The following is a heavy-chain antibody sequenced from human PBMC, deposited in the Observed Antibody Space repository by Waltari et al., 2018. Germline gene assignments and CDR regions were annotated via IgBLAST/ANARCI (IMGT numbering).Heavy chain of an antibody. CDR3: ARQTYYYDSSGYYRPNYYYGMDV. CDR1: GGSFSGYY. Sequence: QVQLQQLGAGLLKPSETLSLTCAVYGGSFSGYYWSWIRQPPGKGLEWIGEINHSGSTNYNPSLKSRVTISVDTSKNQFSLKLSSVTAADTAVYYCARQTYYYDSSGYYRPNYYYGMDVWGQGTTVTVSS. D-gene: IGHD3-22*01. J-gene: IGHJ6*02. CDR2: INHSGST. V-gene: IGHV4-34*01.